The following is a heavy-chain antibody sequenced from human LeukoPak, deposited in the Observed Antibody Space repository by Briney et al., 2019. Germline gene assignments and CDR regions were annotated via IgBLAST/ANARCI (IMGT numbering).Heavy chain of an antibody. Sequence: GASVKVSCKASGYTFTASYMQWARQAPGQGLEWIGRINPSNGDTEYEQKFQGRVTMTRDTSISTVYMELSRLTSDDTAVYYCARSWYGMDVWGQGTTVTVSS. CDR1: GYTFTASY. D-gene: IGHD1-14*01. V-gene: IGHV1-2*06. J-gene: IGHJ6*02. CDR2: INPSNGDT. CDR3: ARSWYGMDV.